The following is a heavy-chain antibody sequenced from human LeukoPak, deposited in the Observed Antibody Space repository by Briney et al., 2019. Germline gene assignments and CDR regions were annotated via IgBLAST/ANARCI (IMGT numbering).Heavy chain of an antibody. CDR3: ASTRRAAVAGRFDS. CDR1: GASMSSNY. V-gene: IGHV4-4*09. CDR2: IYHSGNT. D-gene: IGHD6-19*01. J-gene: IGHJ4*02. Sequence: PSETLSLTCNVSGASMSSNYWSWIRQPPGKGLVWIGYIYHSGNTNYSPSLESRVTMSVDESKNQFSLRVHFVSAADTAVYYCASTRRAAVAGRFDSWGQGTLVTVSS.